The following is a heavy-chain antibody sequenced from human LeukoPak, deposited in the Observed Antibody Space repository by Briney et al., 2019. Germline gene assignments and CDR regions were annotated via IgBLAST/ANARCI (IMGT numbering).Heavy chain of an antibody. D-gene: IGHD6-6*01. CDR1: GFTFDDYG. V-gene: IGHV3-20*04. CDR2: ITWNGGST. Sequence: GGSLRLSCAASGFTFDDYGMSWVRQAPGKGLEWVSGITWNGGSTGFADSVKGRFTISRDNAKNSLYLRMNGLSAEETALYYCARGGQLVTYFDYWGQGTLVTVSS. J-gene: IGHJ4*02. CDR3: ARGGQLVTYFDY.